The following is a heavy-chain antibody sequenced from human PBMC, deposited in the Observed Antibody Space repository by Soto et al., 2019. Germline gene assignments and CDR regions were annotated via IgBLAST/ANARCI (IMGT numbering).Heavy chain of an antibody. CDR3: AKDGVRAVRGVAEDAFDI. V-gene: IGHV3-23*01. CDR1: GFTFSSYA. J-gene: IGHJ3*02. D-gene: IGHD3-10*01. CDR2: ISGSGGST. Sequence: GGSLRLSCAASGFTFSSYAMSWVRQAPGKGLEWVSAISGSGGSTYYADSVKGRFTISRDNSKNTLYLQMNSLRAEDTAVYYCAKDGVRAVRGVAEDAFDIWGQGTMVTVSS.